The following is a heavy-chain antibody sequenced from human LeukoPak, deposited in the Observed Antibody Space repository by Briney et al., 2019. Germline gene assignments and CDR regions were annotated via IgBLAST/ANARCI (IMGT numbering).Heavy chain of an antibody. D-gene: IGHD3-10*01. CDR2: ISYDGNNK. J-gene: IGHJ6*03. CDR3: ARGGIPTGPYYYFYYMDV. V-gene: IGHV3-30*01. Sequence: GSSLRLSCAASGFTFGRNAMHWVRQAPGKGLEWVALISYDGNNKFYADSVKGRFTISRDNSRNTLYLQMNSLRGEDAAVYSCARGGIPTGPYYYFYYMDVWGKGTAVTVSS. CDR1: GFTFGRNA.